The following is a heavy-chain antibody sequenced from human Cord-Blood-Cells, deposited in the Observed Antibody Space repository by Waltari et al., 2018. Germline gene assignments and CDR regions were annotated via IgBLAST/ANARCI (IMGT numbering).Heavy chain of an antibody. J-gene: IGHJ4*02. CDR3: ASPGGRDYFDY. CDR1: GYSIRSGYY. V-gene: IGHV4-38-2*01. D-gene: IGHD1-26*01. CDR2: IYHSGST. Sequence: QVQLQESGPGLVKPSETLSLTCAVSGYSIRSGYYWGWIRQPPGKGLEWIGSIYHSGSTYYNPSLKSRVTISVDTSKNQFSLKLSSVTAADTAVYYCASPGGRDYFDYWGQGTLVTVSS.